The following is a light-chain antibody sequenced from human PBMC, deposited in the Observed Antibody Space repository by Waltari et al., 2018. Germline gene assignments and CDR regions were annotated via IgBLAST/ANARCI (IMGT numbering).Light chain of an antibody. Sequence: QAVVTQEPSLSVSPGGTVTLTCALTSGSVSTDHSVSWLQQTPGQAPRTLIYSTNKPSSGGPSRFSGSILVKKAALTITGAQADDESDYFCLLHMGSAIAFGGGTKLTVL. V-gene: IGLV8-61*01. J-gene: IGLJ3*02. CDR2: STN. CDR3: LLHMGSAIA. CDR1: SGSVSTDHS.